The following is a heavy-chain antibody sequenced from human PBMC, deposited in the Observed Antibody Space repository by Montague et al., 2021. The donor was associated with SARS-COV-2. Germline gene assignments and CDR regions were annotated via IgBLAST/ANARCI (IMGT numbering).Heavy chain of an antibody. V-gene: IGHV4-34*01. J-gene: IGHJ6*03. D-gene: IGHD3-10*01. CDR3: ARLGDGGVPSPILGVGAYYSYYYVDV. CDR2: IHHGGST. Sequence: SETLSLTCAVHGGSFSTYSWNWSRQPPGKGLEWIGVIHHGGSTNYNPSLKSQGTISADTSKNQFSLKLTSVAAADTAVYYCARLGDGGVPSPILGVGAYYSYYYVDVWGQGTPVTVSS. CDR1: GGSFSTYS.